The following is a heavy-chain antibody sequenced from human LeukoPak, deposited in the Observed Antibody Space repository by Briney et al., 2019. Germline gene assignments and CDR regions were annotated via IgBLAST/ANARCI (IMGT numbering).Heavy chain of an antibody. V-gene: IGHV4-39*07. J-gene: IGHJ6*03. CDR1: GGSISSSAYH. CDR3: ARHVGYAHYMDV. D-gene: IGHD2-2*01. CDR2: IHSSGST. Sequence: SETLSLTCTVSGGSISSSAYHWGWIRQPPGKGLEWVGSIHSSGSTYYNPSLKSRVTMSVDTSKNQFSLKLSSVTALDTAVYYCARHVGYAHYMDVWGKGTTVTISS.